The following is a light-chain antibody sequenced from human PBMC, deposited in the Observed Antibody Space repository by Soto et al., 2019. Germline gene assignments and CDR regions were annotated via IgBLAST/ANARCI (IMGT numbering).Light chain of an antibody. CDR3: QQFNNYPPIT. V-gene: IGKV1D-13*01. Sequence: AIQLTQSPSSLSASVGDRVTITCRASQGISSALAWYQQKRGKAPKLLIYDASSLESGVPSRFSGSGSGTDFTLTISSLQPEDFATYYCQQFNNYPPITFGQGTRLEIK. J-gene: IGKJ5*01. CDR1: QGISSA. CDR2: DAS.